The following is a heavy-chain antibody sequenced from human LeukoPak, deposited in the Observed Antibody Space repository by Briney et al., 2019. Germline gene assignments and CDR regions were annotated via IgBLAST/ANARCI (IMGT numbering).Heavy chain of an antibody. CDR2: IWYDGTNK. V-gene: IGHV3-33*01. Sequence: PGRSLRLSCAASGFTFSNYGMHWVRQAPGKGLKCVAVIWYDGTNKYYADSVKGRFTISRDNSKNTLYLQMNSLRAEDTAVYYCARGPHPIILTGPADFWGQGTLVTVSS. D-gene: IGHD3-9*01. CDR1: GFTFSNYG. J-gene: IGHJ4*02. CDR3: ARGPHPIILTGPADF.